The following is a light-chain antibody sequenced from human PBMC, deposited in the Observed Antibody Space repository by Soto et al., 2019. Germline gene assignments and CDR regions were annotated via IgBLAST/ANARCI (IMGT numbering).Light chain of an antibody. V-gene: IGKV1-8*01. CDR3: QQYYSYPYT. CDR2: AAS. Sequence: QSPSSLSASTGDRVTITCRASQGISSYLAWYQQKPGKAPKLLIYAASTLQSGVPSRFSGSGSGTDFTLTISCLQSEDFATYYCQQYYSYPYTFGQGTRLEIK. CDR1: QGISSY. J-gene: IGKJ5*01.